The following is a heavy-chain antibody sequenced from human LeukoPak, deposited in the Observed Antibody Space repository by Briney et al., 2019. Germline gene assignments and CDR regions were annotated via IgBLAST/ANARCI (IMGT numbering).Heavy chain of an antibody. Sequence: GGSLRLSCAASGFTFSSYAMTWVRQTPGKGLEWVSSITSSGGSTFYADSVKGRFTISRDNSKNTLYLQMNSLRVEDTALYFCAKGPSYSSVWGQGTLVTVSS. V-gene: IGHV3-23*01. D-gene: IGHD6-19*01. CDR3: AKGPSYSSV. CDR2: ITSSGGST. J-gene: IGHJ4*02. CDR1: GFTFSSYA.